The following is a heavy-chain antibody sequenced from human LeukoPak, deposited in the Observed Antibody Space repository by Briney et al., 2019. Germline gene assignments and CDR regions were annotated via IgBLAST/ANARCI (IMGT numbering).Heavy chain of an antibody. V-gene: IGHV5-51*01. CDR3: ARRAADEPDY. J-gene: IGHJ4*02. Sequence: GESPKISCKGSGYSFTSYWIAWVRQRPGKGLEWMGIIYPGDSDTRYSPSFQGQVTISADKSINTAYLQWSSLEASDTAMYYCARRAADEPDYWGQGTLVTVSS. CDR1: GYSFTSYW. CDR2: IYPGDSDT. D-gene: IGHD1-14*01.